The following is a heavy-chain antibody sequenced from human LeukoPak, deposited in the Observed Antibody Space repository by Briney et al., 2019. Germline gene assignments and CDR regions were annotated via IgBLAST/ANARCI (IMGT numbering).Heavy chain of an antibody. CDR3: ARSRLVVPAAFNWFEP. J-gene: IGHJ5*02. V-gene: IGHV1-18*04. CDR1: GYTFTSYA. Sequence: ASVKVCCKASGYTFTSYAISWVRQAPGQGLEWMGWISAYNGNTNYAQKLQGRVTMTTDTSTSTAYMELRSLRSDDTAVYYCARSRLVVPAAFNWFEPWGQGTLVTVSS. D-gene: IGHD2-2*01. CDR2: ISAYNGNT.